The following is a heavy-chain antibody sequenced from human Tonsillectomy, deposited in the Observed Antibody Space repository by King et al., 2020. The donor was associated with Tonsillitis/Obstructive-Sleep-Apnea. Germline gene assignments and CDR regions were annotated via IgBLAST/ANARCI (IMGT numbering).Heavy chain of an antibody. CDR1: GGSISSYY. J-gene: IGHJ3*02. CDR2: IYYSGST. V-gene: IGHV4-59*01. D-gene: IGHD2-8*01. Sequence: VQLQESGPGLVKPSETLSLTCTVSGGSISSYYWSWIRQPPGKGLEWIGYIYYSGSTNYNPSLKSRVTISVDTSKNPFSLKLSSVTAADTAVYYCARDMVLEAGGDAFDIWGQGTMVTVSS. CDR3: ARDMVLEAGGDAFDI.